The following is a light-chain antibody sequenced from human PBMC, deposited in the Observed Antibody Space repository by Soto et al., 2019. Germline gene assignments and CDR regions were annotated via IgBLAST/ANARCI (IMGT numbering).Light chain of an antibody. Sequence: IVMTQSPATLSVSPGERAPLSCRASQSISSNLAWYQQKPGQAPRLLMFRTSSRATGFPARFSGSGSGTEFNLTISSLQSEDFGVYYCQQYNNWPRATFGGGTKVDIK. V-gene: IGKV3-15*01. CDR1: QSISSN. CDR2: RTS. CDR3: QQYNNWPRAT. J-gene: IGKJ4*01.